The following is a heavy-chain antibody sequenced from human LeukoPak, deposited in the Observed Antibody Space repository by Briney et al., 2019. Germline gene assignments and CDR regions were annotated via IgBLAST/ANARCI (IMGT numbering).Heavy chain of an antibody. CDR1: GFTVSSNY. CDR3: ARVYYGSGSLHYYYYYMDV. Sequence: DPGGSLRLSCAASGFTVSSNYMSWVRQAPGKGLEWVSVIYNGGRTYYADSVKGRFTMSRDNSKNTLYLQMNSLRAEDTALYYCARVYYGSGSLHYYYYYMDVWGTGTTVTISS. V-gene: IGHV3-53*01. D-gene: IGHD3-10*01. CDR2: IYNGGRT. J-gene: IGHJ6*03.